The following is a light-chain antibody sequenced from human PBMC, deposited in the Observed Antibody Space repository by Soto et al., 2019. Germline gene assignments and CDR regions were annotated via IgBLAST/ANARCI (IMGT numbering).Light chain of an antibody. J-gene: IGKJ1*01. CDR1: QSVSSSY. CDR2: GAS. Sequence: EIVLTQSPGTLSLSPGERATLSCRASQSVSSSYLAWYRQKPGQAPRLLIYGASSRATGTPDRFSGSGSGTDFTLTSSRLEPEDFAGYYCQQYGSSPPWTFGQGTKVEIK. V-gene: IGKV3-20*01. CDR3: QQYGSSPPWT.